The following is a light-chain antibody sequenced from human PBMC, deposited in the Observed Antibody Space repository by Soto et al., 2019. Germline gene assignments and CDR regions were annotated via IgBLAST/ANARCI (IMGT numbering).Light chain of an antibody. CDR1: SSNIGAGYD. CDR2: GNS. J-gene: IGLJ2*01. Sequence: QSVLTQPPSVSGAPGQRVTISCTGSSSNIGAGYDVHWYQQLPGTAPKLLIYGNSNRPSGVPDRFSGSKSGTSASLAITGLQAEDEAAYSGQSYDSSLSGHVVFGGGTKLTVL. V-gene: IGLV1-40*01. CDR3: QSYDSSLSGHVV.